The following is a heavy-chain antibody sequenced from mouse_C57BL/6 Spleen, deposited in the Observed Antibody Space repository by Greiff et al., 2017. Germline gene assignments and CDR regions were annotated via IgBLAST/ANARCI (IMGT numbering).Heavy chain of an antibody. CDR1: GFTFSSYT. Sequence: DVHLVESGGGLVKPGGSLKLSCAASGFTFSSYTMSWVRQTPEKRLAWVATISGGGGNTYYPDSVKGRFTISGDNAKNTLYLQMSSLRSEDTALYYCARQGYGNYLYYFDYWGQGTTLTVSS. CDR2: ISGGGGNT. V-gene: IGHV5-9*01. D-gene: IGHD2-10*02. J-gene: IGHJ2*01. CDR3: ARQGYGNYLYYFDY.